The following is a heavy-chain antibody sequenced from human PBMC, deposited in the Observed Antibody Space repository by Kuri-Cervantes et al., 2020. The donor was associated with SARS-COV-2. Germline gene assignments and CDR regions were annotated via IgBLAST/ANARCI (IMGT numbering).Heavy chain of an antibody. CDR2: INHSGST. J-gene: IGHJ6*02. V-gene: IGHV4-34*01. Sequence: ESLKISCAVYGGSFSGYYWSWIRQPPGKGLEWIGEINHSGSTNYNPSLKSRVTISVDTSKNQFSLKLSSVTAADTAVYYCARHTPSYYDFWSGYLIYYGMDVWGQGTTVTVSS. CDR3: ARHTPSYYDFWSGYLIYYGMDV. CDR1: GGSFSGYY. D-gene: IGHD3-3*01.